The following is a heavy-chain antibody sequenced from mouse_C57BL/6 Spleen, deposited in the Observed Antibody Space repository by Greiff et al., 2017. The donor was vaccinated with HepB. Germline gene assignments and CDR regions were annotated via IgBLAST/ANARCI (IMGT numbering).Heavy chain of an antibody. V-gene: IGHV1-15*01. D-gene: IGHD1-1*01. Sequence: QVQLKESGAELVRPGASVTLSCKASGYTFTDYEMHWVKQTPVHGLEWIGAIDPETGGTAYNQKFKGKAILTADKSSSTAYMELRSLTSEDSAVYYCTRRYGSFYYAMDYWGQGTSVTVSS. CDR3: TRRYGSFYYAMDY. J-gene: IGHJ4*01. CDR1: GYTFTDYE. CDR2: IDPETGGT.